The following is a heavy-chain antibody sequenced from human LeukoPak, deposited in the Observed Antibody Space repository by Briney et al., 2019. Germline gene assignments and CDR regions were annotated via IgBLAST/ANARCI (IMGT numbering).Heavy chain of an antibody. CDR3: ARERGGWFGDRTQKAFDI. Sequence: ASVKVSCKASGYTFTGYYMHWVRQAPGQGLEWMGWINPNSGGTNYAQKFQGRVTMTRDTSISTTYMELSRLRSDDTAVYYCARERGGWFGDRTQKAFDIWGQGTMVTVSS. CDR1: GYTFTGYY. CDR2: INPNSGGT. J-gene: IGHJ3*02. V-gene: IGHV1-2*02. D-gene: IGHD3-10*01.